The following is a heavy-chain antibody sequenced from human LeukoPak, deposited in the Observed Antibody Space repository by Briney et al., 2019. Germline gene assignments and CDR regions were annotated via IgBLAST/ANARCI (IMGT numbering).Heavy chain of an antibody. CDR1: GYIFTSYD. V-gene: IGHV1-8*01. J-gene: IGHJ5*02. CDR2: MSPNSGNT. Sequence: GASAKVSCKASGYIFTSYDINWVRQATGQGFEWMGRMSPNSGNTAYAEKFQGRVTMTRDTSINTAYMDLSSLTSEDTAVYYCARGPINWFDPWGQGTLVTVSS. CDR3: ARGPINWFDP.